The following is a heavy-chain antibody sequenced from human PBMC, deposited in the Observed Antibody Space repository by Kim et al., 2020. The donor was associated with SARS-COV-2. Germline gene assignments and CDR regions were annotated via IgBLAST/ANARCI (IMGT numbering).Heavy chain of an antibody. V-gene: IGHV3-15*01. Sequence: GVSLRLSCAASGFTCINDWRSWVRQAPGKGLGWIGRIKTKTDGGTTDYAAPVKGRFTISRDDSKNTLYLQMHSLKTEDTAVYYCNTGLTNIVGGGRYVDYWGQGTLVTVSS. CDR3: NTGLTNIVGGGRYVDY. D-gene: IGHD1-26*01. J-gene: IGHJ4*02. CDR1: GFTCINDW. CDR2: IKTKTDGGTT.